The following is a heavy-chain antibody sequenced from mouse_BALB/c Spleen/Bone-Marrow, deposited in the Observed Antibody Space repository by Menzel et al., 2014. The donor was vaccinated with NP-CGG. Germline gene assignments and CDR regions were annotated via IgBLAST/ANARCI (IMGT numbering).Heavy chain of an antibody. CDR2: INPSSGYT. Sequence: QVQLKQSGAELARPGASVKMSCKASGHTFDYYTVQWVKQRPGQGLEWIGYINPSSGYTNYNQKFKDKATLTADKSSSTAYMQLSSLTSEDSAVYYCAREVYGSWFAYWGQGTLVTVSA. V-gene: IGHV1-4*01. D-gene: IGHD2-2*01. CDR3: AREVYGSWFAY. J-gene: IGHJ3*01. CDR1: GHTFDYYT.